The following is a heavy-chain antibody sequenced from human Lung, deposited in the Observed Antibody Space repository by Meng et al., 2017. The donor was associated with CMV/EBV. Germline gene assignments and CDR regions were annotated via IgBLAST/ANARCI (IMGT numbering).Heavy chain of an antibody. CDR2: INHSGST. J-gene: IGHJ6*02. Sequence: SETLSLXCTVYGGSFNAYYYNWFRQAPGKGLEWIGEINHSGSTKYNPSLKSRVTISVDKSKNQFSLRLISVTAADTAVFYCASASATYLGGRIYYHGMDVWGQGXTVTVSS. D-gene: IGHD1-26*01. CDR3: ASASATYLGGRIYYHGMDV. CDR1: GGSFNAYY. V-gene: IGHV4-34*01.